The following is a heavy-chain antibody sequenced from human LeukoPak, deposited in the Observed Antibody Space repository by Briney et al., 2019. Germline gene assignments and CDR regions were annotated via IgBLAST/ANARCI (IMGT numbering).Heavy chain of an antibody. D-gene: IGHD3-9*01. CDR3: ARDNFDWRPLDC. CDR1: GFTFSSHW. Sequence: PGGSLRLSCAGSGFTFSSHWMTWVRQTPGKGLEWVASIKYDGSEKNYVDSVKGRFTISRDNAKNSLYVEMNNLRGEDTAVYYCARDNFDWRPLDCWGQGTLVTVSS. J-gene: IGHJ4*02. V-gene: IGHV3-7*03. CDR2: IKYDGSEK.